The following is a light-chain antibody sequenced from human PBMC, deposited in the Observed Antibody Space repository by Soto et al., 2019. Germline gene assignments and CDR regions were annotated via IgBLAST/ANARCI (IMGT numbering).Light chain of an antibody. Sequence: DIVMTQSPLSLPVTPGESASIFCRSSQSLLHSSGNNFLDWFVQKPGQSPQLLIYLGSNRASGVPDRFSGSGSGTDFTLKISRVEAEDVGVYYCMQALHPPWTFGQGTKVEIK. J-gene: IGKJ1*01. CDR3: MQALHPPWT. CDR1: QSLLHSSGNNF. CDR2: LGS. V-gene: IGKV2-28*01.